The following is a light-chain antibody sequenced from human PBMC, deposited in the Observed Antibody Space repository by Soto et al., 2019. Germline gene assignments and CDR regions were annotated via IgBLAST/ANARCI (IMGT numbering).Light chain of an antibody. CDR2: GAS. CDR3: HQYGTSPQT. J-gene: IGKJ1*01. Sequence: EIVLTQSPATLSVSPGERATLPCRASQSVISNLAWYQQKPGQAPRLLIYGASTRATGIPARFSGSGSGADFTLTISGLEPADFAVYFCHQYGTSPQTFGQGTKVDIK. CDR1: QSVISN. V-gene: IGKV3-20*01.